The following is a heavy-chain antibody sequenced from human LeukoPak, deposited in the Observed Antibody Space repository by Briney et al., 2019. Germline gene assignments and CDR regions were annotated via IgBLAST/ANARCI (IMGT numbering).Heavy chain of an antibody. D-gene: IGHD2-2*01. CDR1: GGTFSSYA. V-gene: IGHV1-69*04. J-gene: IGHJ6*02. CDR2: IIPIFGIA. CDR3: ASDIVVVPAAMGYYGMDV. Sequence: GASVKVSCKASGGTFSSYAISWVRQAPGQGLEWMGRIIPIFGIANYARKFQGRVTITADKSTSTAYMELSSLRSEDTAVYYCASDIVVVPAAMGYYGMDVWGQGTTVTVSS.